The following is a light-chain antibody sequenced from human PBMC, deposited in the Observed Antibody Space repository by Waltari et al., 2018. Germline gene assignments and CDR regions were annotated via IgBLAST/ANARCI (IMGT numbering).Light chain of an antibody. J-gene: IGKJ2*03. CDR3: LQYNSNPHS. Sequence: DIQMTQSPSSLSASAGDRVTISCRASQDITTNLNWFQQKPGKAPKRLIYAASTLGSGVPSRFSGSGSGTDFTLTISSLQPEDFATYYCLQYNSNPHSFGQGTKVEIK. V-gene: IGKV1-17*01. CDR1: QDITTN. CDR2: AAS.